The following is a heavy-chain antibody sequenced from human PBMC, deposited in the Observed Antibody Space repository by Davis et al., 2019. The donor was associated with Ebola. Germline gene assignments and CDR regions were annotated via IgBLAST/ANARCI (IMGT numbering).Heavy chain of an antibody. J-gene: IGHJ4*02. CDR1: GGSLIGSGLY. CDR3: ARLFGAAAHHFDY. Sequence: MPSETLSLTCSVSGGSLIGSGLYWGWIRQPPGKGLEWIATIYYGGNTYYDPSLQSRVTISVDTSRNQFSLKVTSVTAADTAVYYCARLFGAAAHHFDYWGQGTLVTVSS. CDR2: IYYGGNT. V-gene: IGHV4-39*01. D-gene: IGHD3-16*01.